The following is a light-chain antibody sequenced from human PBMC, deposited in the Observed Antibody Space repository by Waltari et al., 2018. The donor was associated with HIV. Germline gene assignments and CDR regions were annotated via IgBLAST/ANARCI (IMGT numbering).Light chain of an antibody. V-gene: IGLV1-44*01. J-gene: IGLJ3*02. CDR1: SSNIGSNS. Sequence: QSVLTQPPSASGTPGQRVSLPWSGSSSNIGSNSVNWYQQLPGTAPKLLIYTDNQRPSGVPDRFSGSKSDTSASLAISGLQSEDEADYYCSTWDDGLDGPVFGGGTKLTVL. CDR3: STWDDGLDGPV. CDR2: TDN.